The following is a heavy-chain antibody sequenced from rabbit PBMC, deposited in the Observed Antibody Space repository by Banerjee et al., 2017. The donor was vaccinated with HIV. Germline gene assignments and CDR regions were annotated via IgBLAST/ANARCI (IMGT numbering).Heavy chain of an antibody. Sequence: QEQLKETGGGLVQPGGSLTLSCKASGFDFSSYWMSWVRQAPGKGLEWIGIIVAGKGNTYYASWVNGRFTISKTSSTTVTLQMTSLTAADTATYFCARGTGGAGDGLNLRGQGTLVTVS. D-gene: IGHD4-2*01. V-gene: IGHV1S45*01. CDR1: GFDFSSYW. CDR3: ARGTGGAGDGLNL. CDR2: IVAGKGNT. J-gene: IGHJ4*01.